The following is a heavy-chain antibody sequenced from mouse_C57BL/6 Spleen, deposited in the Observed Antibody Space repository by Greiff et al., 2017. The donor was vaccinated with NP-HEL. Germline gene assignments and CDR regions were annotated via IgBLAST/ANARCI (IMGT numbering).Heavy chain of an antibody. Sequence: QVQLKESGPELVKPGASVKISCTASGYAFSSSWMNWVQQRPGKGLEWIGRIYPGDGDTNYNGKFKGKATLTADKSSSTAYMQLSSLTSEDSAAYFCARIGPYYAMDYWGQGTSVTVSS. CDR2: IYPGDGDT. CDR3: ARIGPYYAMDY. V-gene: IGHV1-82*01. D-gene: IGHD3-3*01. CDR1: GYAFSSSW. J-gene: IGHJ4*01.